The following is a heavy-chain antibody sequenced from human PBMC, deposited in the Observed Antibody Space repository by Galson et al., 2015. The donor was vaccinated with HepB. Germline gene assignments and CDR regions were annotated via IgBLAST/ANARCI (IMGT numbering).Heavy chain of an antibody. V-gene: IGHV3-21*01. CDR1: GFTFSSYS. Sequence: SLRLSCAASGFTFSSYSMNWVRQAPGKGLEWVSSISSSSSSYIYYADSAKGRFTISRDNAKNSLYLQMNRLRAEDTAVYYCAIEKIWSTIYPSSLDYWGHGTLVTVSS. D-gene: IGHD3-9*01. J-gene: IGHJ4*01. CDR3: AIEKIWSTIYPSSLDY. CDR2: ISSSSSSYI.